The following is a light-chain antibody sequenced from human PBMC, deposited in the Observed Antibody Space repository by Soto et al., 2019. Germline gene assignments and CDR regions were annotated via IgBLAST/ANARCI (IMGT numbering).Light chain of an antibody. CDR1: SSDVGGYTY. J-gene: IGLJ1*01. CDR2: EVN. CDR3: SSYTSSSTLYV. V-gene: IGLV2-14*01. Sequence: QSALTQPASVSGSPRQSITISCTGASSDVGGYTYVSWYQQHPGKAPKLIIYEVNNRPSGVSHRFSGSKYGNTASLTISGLQAEDEADYYCSSYTSSSTLYVFGTGTKVTVL.